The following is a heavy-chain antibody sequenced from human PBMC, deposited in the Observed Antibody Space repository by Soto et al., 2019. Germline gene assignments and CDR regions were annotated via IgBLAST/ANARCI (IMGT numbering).Heavy chain of an antibody. J-gene: IGHJ4*02. CDR2: INHSGST. V-gene: IGHV4-34*01. Sequence: NPSETLSLTCAFYVGSFIGYYWSWIRQPPGKGLEWIGEINHSGSTNYNPSLKSRVTISVDTSKNQFSLKLSSVTAADTAVYYCARENLLEWLYIDYWGQGTLVTVSS. D-gene: IGHD3-3*01. CDR3: ARENLLEWLYIDY. CDR1: VGSFIGYY.